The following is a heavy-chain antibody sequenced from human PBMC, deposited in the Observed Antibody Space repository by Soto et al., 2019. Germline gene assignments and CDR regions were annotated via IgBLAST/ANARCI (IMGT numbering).Heavy chain of an antibody. J-gene: IGHJ4*02. D-gene: IGHD4-17*01. CDR2: ISDSGTIT. V-gene: IGHV3-23*01. CDR3: AKDLKTTVVRAYDY. Sequence: EVQLLESGGGLVQPGGSLSLSCAASGFTFSSYAMTWVPRAPGKGPEWVSVISDSGTITYYADSVKGRFTISRDNSKNTLYPQMNSLRVEDTAVYYCAKDLKTTVVRAYDYWGQGTLVTVSS. CDR1: GFTFSSYA.